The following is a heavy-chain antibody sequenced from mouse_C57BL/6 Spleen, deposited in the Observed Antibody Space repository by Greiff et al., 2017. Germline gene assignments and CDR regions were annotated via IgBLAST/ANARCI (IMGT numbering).Heavy chain of an antibody. D-gene: IGHD3-3*01. CDR1: GYTFTSYW. CDR3: ARRAGTPFDY. V-gene: IGHV1-69*01. CDR2: IDPSDSYT. Sequence: VQLQQPGAELVMPGASVKLSCKASGYTFTSYWMHWVKQRPGQGLEWIGEIDPSDSYTNYNQKFKGKSTLTVDKSSSTAYMQLSSLTSEDSAVYYCARRAGTPFDYWGQGTTLTVSS. J-gene: IGHJ2*01.